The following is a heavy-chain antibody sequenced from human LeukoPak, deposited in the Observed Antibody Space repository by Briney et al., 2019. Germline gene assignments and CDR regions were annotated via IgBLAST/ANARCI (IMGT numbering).Heavy chain of an antibody. CDR2: IYYSGST. Sequence: SETLSLTCTVSGGSISSYYWSWIRQPPGKGLEWIGYIYYSGSTNYNLSLKSRVTISVDTSKNQFSLKLSSVTAADTAVYYCARDGETMDVWGQGTTVTVSS. D-gene: IGHD3-3*01. CDR3: ARDGETMDV. J-gene: IGHJ6*02. V-gene: IGHV4-59*12. CDR1: GGSISSYY.